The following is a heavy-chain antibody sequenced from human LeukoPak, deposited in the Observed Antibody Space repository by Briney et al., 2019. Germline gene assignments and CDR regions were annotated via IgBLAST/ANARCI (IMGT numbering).Heavy chain of an antibody. D-gene: IGHD3-16*01. CDR2: ISSSSSTI. J-gene: IGHJ4*02. CDR1: GFTFSSYS. Sequence: GGSLRLSCAASGFTFSSYSMNWVRQAPGKGLEWVSYISSSSSTIYYADSVKGRFTISRDNAKNSLYLQMNSLRAEDTAVYYCARENAFRDYWGQGTLVTVSS. V-gene: IGHV3-48*01. CDR3: ARENAFRDY.